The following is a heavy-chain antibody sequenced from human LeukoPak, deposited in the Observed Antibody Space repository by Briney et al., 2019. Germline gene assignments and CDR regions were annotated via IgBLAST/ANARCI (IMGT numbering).Heavy chain of an antibody. Sequence: ASVKVSCKASGYTFTSYGISWVRQAPGQGLEWMGWISAYNGNTNYAQKLQGRVTMTTDTSTSTAYTELRSLRSDDTAVYYCARGNYDSSGYYSPEYFQHWGQGTLVTVSS. V-gene: IGHV1-18*01. CDR1: GYTFTSYG. D-gene: IGHD3-22*01. J-gene: IGHJ1*01. CDR2: ISAYNGNT. CDR3: ARGNYDSSGYYSPEYFQH.